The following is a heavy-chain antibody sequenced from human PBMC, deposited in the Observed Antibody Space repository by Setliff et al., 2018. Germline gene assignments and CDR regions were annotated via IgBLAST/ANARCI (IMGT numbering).Heavy chain of an antibody. CDR1: GGSFSGYY. D-gene: IGHD1-26*01. CDR2: INHSGSS. CDR3: ARGPRYSGSYYVNY. V-gene: IGHV4-34*01. J-gene: IGHJ4*02. Sequence: PSETLSLTCAVYGGSFSGYYWTWIRQPPGKGLGWIGEINHSGSSNYNPSLKSRVTISVDTSKNQFSLNLSSVTAADTAVYYCARGPRYSGSYYVNYWGQGTLVTVS.